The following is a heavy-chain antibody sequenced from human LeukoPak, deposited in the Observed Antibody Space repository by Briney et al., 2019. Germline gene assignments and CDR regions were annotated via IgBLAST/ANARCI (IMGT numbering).Heavy chain of an antibody. V-gene: IGHV3-23*01. D-gene: IGHD6-19*01. CDR2: IRGSGDST. CDR1: GFTFSSYA. J-gene: IGHJ4*02. CDR3: AKDGISGWYGNHFDF. Sequence: GGSLRLSCAASGFTFSSYAMNWVRQAPGKGLEWVSSIRGSGDSTYYADSVKGRFTISRDNSENTLYLQISSLRAEDTAIYYCAKDGISGWYGNHFDFWGQGTLVTGSP.